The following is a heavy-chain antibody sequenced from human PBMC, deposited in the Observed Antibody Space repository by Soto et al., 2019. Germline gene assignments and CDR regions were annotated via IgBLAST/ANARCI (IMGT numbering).Heavy chain of an antibody. J-gene: IGHJ4*02. Sequence: QVQLVESGGGLVKPGGSLRLSCAASGFTFSDYYMYWIRQAPGKGLDWVSYISNSGTTIYYADSVKGRFTISRDNDKNKLFLQMNRLRAEDTAVYYCARRIGYCSGGSCPTDSWGQGTLVTVSS. CDR2: ISNSGTTI. CDR1: GFTFSDYY. CDR3: ARRIGYCSGGSCPTDS. D-gene: IGHD2-15*01. V-gene: IGHV3-11*01.